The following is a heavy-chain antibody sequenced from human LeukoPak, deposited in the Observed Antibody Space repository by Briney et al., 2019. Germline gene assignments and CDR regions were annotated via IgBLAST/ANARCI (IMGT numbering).Heavy chain of an antibody. CDR1: GGSISSGGYS. V-gene: IGHV4-30-2*01. J-gene: IGHJ6*04. D-gene: IGHD5-12*01. CDR3: AREGTSGYESYGMAV. CDR2: SYHSGST. Sequence: SESLSLTCAVSGGSISSGGYSWSWLRQPPGKGLEWIGCSYHSGSTYYNSSLKRRVTISVDRSKQQFPLKLSSVTAADTAVYYCAREGTSGYESYGMAVWGKGTTVTVPS.